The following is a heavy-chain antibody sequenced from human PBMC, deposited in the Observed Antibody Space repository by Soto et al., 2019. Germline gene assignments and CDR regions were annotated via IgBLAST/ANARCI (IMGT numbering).Heavy chain of an antibody. CDR2: ISGSGGST. V-gene: IGHV3-23*01. D-gene: IGHD2-2*01. CDR3: AKDLCSSTSCYRVLGAFDI. Sequence: GGSLRLSCAASGFTFSSYAMSWVRQAPGKGLEWVSAISGSGGSTYYADSVKGRFTISRDNSKNTLYLQMNSLRAEDTAVYYCAKDLCSSTSCYRVLGAFDIWGQGTMVTVSS. CDR1: GFTFSSYA. J-gene: IGHJ3*02.